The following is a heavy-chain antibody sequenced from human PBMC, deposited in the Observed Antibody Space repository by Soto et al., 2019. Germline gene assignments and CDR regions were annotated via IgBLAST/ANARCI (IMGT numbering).Heavy chain of an antibody. CDR3: AKDTSIAVAGRFAY. J-gene: IGHJ4*02. CDR1: GFTFSSYG. Sequence: GGSLRLSCAASGFTFSSYGMHWVRQAPGKGLEWVAVISYDGSNKYYADSVKGRFTISRDNSKNTLYLQMNSLRAEDTAVYYCAKDTSIAVAGRFAYWGQGTLVTVSS. CDR2: ISYDGSNK. V-gene: IGHV3-30*18. D-gene: IGHD6-19*01.